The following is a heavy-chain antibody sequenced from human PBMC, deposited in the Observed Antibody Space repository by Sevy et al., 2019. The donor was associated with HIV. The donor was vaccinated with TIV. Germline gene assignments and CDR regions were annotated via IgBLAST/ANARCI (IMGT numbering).Heavy chain of an antibody. J-gene: IGHJ6*02. V-gene: IGHV3-53*01. Sequence: GGCLRLSCAASGFTVSSNYMSWVRQAPGKGLEWVSVIYSGGSTYYADSVKGRFTISRDNSKNTLYLQMNSLRAEDTAVYYCARAPRSIVGATYFYYGMDVWGQGTTVTVSS. D-gene: IGHD1-26*01. CDR1: GFTVSSNY. CDR2: IYSGGST. CDR3: ARAPRSIVGATYFYYGMDV.